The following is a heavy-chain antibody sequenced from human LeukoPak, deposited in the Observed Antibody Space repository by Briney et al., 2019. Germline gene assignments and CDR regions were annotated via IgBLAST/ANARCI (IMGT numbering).Heavy chain of an antibody. CDR3: ARVRMGATVSDFYYYYMDV. CDR2: IISNGAST. Sequence: GGSLRLSWAASGFTFSSYPMHWVRQAPGKGLESVSAIISNGASTYYPNSVKGRFTISRDNSKNTLYLQMGSMRVEDMGVYYCARVRMGATVSDFYYYYMDVWGKGTTVTVSS. V-gene: IGHV3-64*01. D-gene: IGHD1-26*01. J-gene: IGHJ6*03. CDR1: GFTFSSYP.